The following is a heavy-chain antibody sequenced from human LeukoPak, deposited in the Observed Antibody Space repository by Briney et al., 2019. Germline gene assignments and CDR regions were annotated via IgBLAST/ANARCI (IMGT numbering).Heavy chain of an antibody. CDR2: INTSGTT. D-gene: IGHD6-19*01. Sequence: SETLSLTCTVSGGSISSYQWSWIRQPAGKGLECIGRINTSGTTNYNPSLKSRVTMSVDTSKNQSSLKLSSVTAADTAVYYCASGHNSGWGYFDYWGQGSLVTVSS. CDR3: ASGHNSGWGYFDY. CDR1: GGSISSYQ. J-gene: IGHJ4*02. V-gene: IGHV4-4*07.